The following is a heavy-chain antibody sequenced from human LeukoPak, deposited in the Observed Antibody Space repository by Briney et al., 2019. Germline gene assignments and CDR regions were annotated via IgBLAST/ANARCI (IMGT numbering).Heavy chain of an antibody. Sequence: PGGSLRLSCAASGFTFNNAWMNWVGQAPGKGRGWFGRIYSKTDGGTADYAAPVKGRFTISRDDSKNTLWLQMNSLKTEDTAVYYCTTGFFGVVNDAFDIWGQGTMVIVSS. CDR2: IYSKTDGGTA. V-gene: IGHV3-15*01. D-gene: IGHD3-3*01. CDR3: TTGFFGVVNDAFDI. CDR1: GFTFNNAW. J-gene: IGHJ3*02.